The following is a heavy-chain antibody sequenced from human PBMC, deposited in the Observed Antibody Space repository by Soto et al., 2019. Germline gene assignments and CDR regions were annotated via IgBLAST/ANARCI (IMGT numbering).Heavy chain of an antibody. D-gene: IGHD6-6*01. CDR1: GFTFRTYW. V-gene: IGHV3-7*05. Sequence: EVQLVESGGGLVQPGGSLRLSCTAPGFTFRTYWMSWVRQAPGKGLEWVANIKEDGSGKYYVDSVKGRFTISRDNAKNSLYLQMNSLRAEDTAVYYCARVGDGYSSSSTDYWGQGTLVTVSS. CDR3: ARVGDGYSSSSTDY. CDR2: IKEDGSGK. J-gene: IGHJ4*02.